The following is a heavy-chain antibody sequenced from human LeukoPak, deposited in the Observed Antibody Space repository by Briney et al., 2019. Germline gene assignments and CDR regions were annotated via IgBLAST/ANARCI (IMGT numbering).Heavy chain of an antibody. J-gene: IGHJ4*02. V-gene: IGHV3-30*04. D-gene: IGHD6-19*01. Sequence: QTGGSLRLSCAASGFTFNSYAMHWVRQAPGKGLEWVAVISYDGSNKYYADSVKGRFTISRDNSKNTLYLQMNSLTPEDTALYYCAREQLQWPIGYAFDIWGQGTLVTVSS. CDR2: ISYDGSNK. CDR3: AREQLQWPIGYAFDI. CDR1: GFTFNSYA.